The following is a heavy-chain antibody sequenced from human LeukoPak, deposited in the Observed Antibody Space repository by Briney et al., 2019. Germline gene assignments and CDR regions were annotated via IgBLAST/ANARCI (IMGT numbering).Heavy chain of an antibody. Sequence: GGSLRLSCAASGFTFSSYAMSWVRQAPGKGLEWVSAISSSGGSTYYVDSVKGRFTVSRDNSRNTLYLQMNSLRAEDTAAYYCAINWNNDYWGQGTLVTVSS. CDR2: ISSSGGST. D-gene: IGHD1/OR15-1a*01. CDR1: GFTFSSYA. J-gene: IGHJ4*02. CDR3: AINWNNDY. V-gene: IGHV3-23*01.